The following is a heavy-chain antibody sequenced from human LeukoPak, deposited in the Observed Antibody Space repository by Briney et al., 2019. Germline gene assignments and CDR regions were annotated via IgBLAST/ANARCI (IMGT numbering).Heavy chain of an antibody. CDR2: LYYSGST. CDR3: ARIHYDILTGQRAFDI. D-gene: IGHD3-9*01. Sequence: SETLSLTCTVSGGSISSYYWSWIRQPPGKGLEWIGYLYYSGSTNYNPSLKSRVTISVDTSKNQFSLKLSSVTAADTAVYYCARIHYDILTGQRAFDIWGQGTMVTVSS. V-gene: IGHV4-59*08. CDR1: GGSISSYY. J-gene: IGHJ3*02.